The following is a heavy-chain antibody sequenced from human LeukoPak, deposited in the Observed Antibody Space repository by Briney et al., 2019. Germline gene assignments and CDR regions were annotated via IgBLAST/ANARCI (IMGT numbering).Heavy chain of an antibody. CDR2: IYYSGST. V-gene: IGHV4-39*01. CDR3: ARRMYAGDSHSFDY. J-gene: IGHJ4*02. Sequence: SETLSLTCTVSGGSIASSSYYWGWIRQPPGKGLEWIGSIYYSGSTYYNPSLRSRVTTSVDTSKNQFSLKLSSVTAADTAVYYCARRMYAGDSHSFDYWGQGTLVTVSS. CDR1: GGSIASSSYY. D-gene: IGHD7-27*01.